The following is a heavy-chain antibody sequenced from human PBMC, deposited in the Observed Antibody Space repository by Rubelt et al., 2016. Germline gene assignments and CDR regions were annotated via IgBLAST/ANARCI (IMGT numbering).Heavy chain of an antibody. D-gene: IGHD6-6*01. CDR2: ISAYGGNT. CDR3: ARDRIRIAARQGWYFDL. J-gene: IGHJ2*01. V-gene: IGHV1-18*01. Sequence: QVQLVQSGAEVKKPGASVKVSCKASGYTFTSYGISWVRQAPGQGLEWMGWISAYGGNTNYAQKLQGVVTMTTDTSTGTAYIALWSLRSDDTALYYCARDRIRIAARQGWYFDLWGRGTLVTVSS. CDR1: GYTFTSYG.